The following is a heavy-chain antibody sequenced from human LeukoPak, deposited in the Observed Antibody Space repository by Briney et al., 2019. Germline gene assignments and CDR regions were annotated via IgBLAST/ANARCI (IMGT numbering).Heavy chain of an antibody. J-gene: IGHJ6*02. CDR1: GFTFSSYA. CDR3: ARADYDFWSGAYYYYYYGMDV. CDR2: ISASGGST. Sequence: GGSLRLSCAASGFTFSSYAMNWVRQDPGKGLEWVAAISASGGSTYYPDSVKGRFTISRDNSKNTLYLQMNSLRAEDTAVYYCARADYDFWSGAYYYYYYGMDVWGQGTTVTVSS. V-gene: IGHV3-23*01. D-gene: IGHD3-3*01.